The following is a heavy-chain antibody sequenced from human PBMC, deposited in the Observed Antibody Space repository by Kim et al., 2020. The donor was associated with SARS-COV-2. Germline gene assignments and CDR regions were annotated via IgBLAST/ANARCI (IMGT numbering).Heavy chain of an antibody. CDR2: ISSSSSTV. V-gene: IGHV3-48*02. J-gene: IGHJ6*02. D-gene: IGHD3-16*01. CDR3: ARCPLSMTMCRGMITTTFFASYNMVA. Sequence: GGSLRLSCTVSGFNFNSYSMNWVRQAPGKGLEWVSYISSSSSTVYYAGSVRGRFTISRDNAKNSLFLQMNSLRDDDTAVYYCARCPLSMTMCRGMITTTFFASYNMVAWRQETTVTVSS. CDR1: GFNFNSYS.